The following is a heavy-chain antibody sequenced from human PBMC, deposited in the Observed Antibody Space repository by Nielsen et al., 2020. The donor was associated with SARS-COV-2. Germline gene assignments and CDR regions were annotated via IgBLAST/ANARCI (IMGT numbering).Heavy chain of an antibody. V-gene: IGHV4-39*07. D-gene: IGHD3-16*02. CDR1: GGSISSTSYY. Sequence: SETLSLTCIVSGGSISSTSYYWGWIRQPPGKGLEWIGSIYYSGDTYYNSSLKSRVIISVDTSKNQFFLRLSSATAADTAVYYCAKTTPDYDSVWGNYRYITSGDYWGQGTLVTVSS. CDR3: AKTTPDYDSVWGNYRYITSGDY. CDR2: IYYSGDT. J-gene: IGHJ4*02.